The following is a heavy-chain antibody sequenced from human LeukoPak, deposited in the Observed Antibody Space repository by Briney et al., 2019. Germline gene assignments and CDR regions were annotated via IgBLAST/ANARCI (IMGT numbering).Heavy chain of an antibody. J-gene: IGHJ4*02. CDR3: ASTARYSSSLFDY. CDR2: IYYSGST. Sequence: SETLSLTCTVSGGSISSYYWSWIRQPPGKGLEWTGYIYYSGSTNYNPSLKSRVTISVDTSKNQFSLKLSSVTAADTAVYYCASTARYSSSLFDYWGQGTLVTVSS. D-gene: IGHD6-6*01. CDR1: GGSISSYY. V-gene: IGHV4-59*01.